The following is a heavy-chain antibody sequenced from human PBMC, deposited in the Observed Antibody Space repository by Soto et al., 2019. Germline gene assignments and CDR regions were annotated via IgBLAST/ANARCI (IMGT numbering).Heavy chain of an antibody. CDR1: GYSFTTHG. Sequence: SVKVSCEASGYSFTTHGISWVRRAPVHGLEWMGWISAYNGDTHYVQRFQGRLTMTTDTSTSTAYMELRSLTSDDTAVYYCARDPPFSGILRGTPLMDVWGQGTTVTVSS. V-gene: IGHV1-18*04. CDR2: ISAYNGDT. CDR3: ARDPPFSGILRGTPLMDV. D-gene: IGHD4-17*01. J-gene: IGHJ6*02.